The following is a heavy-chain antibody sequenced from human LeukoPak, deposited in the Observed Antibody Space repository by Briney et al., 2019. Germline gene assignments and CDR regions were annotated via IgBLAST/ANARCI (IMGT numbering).Heavy chain of an antibody. CDR2: INHSGST. CDR3: ARVGEGWNYYYYMDV. CDR1: GGSFSGYY. V-gene: IGHV4-34*01. D-gene: IGHD6-19*01. J-gene: IGHJ6*03. Sequence: SETLSLTCAVYGGSFSGYYWSWIRQPPGKGLEWIGEINHSGSTNYNPSLKSRVTISVDTSKNQFSLKLSSVTAADTAVYYCARVGEGWNYYYYMDVWGKGTTVTVSS.